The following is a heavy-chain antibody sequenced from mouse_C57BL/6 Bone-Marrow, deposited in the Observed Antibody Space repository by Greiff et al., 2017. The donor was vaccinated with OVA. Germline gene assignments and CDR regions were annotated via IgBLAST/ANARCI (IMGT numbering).Heavy chain of an antibody. CDR2: IYPKSGNT. CDR3: ARINWAWFAY. V-gene: IGHV1-81*01. D-gene: IGHD4-1*01. J-gene: IGHJ3*01. CDR1: GYTFTSYG. Sequence: QVHVKQSGAELARPGASVKLSCKASGYTFTSYGISWVKPRPGQGLEWIGEIYPKSGNTYYHEKFKGKATLTADKSSSTAYMELRSLTSEDAAVYFCARINWAWFAYWGQGTLVTVSA.